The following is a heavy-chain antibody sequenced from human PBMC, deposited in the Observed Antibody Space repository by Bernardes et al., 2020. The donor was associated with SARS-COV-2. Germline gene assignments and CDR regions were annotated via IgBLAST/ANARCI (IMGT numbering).Heavy chain of an antibody. CDR1: GGSISSHQ. J-gene: IGHJ5*02. V-gene: IGHV4-59*08. CDR2: VDYSGTT. CDR3: ARRINMGTPSPDQNNWLDP. Sequence: SETLSLTCTVSGGSISSHQWNWIRQSPGRGLEWIANVDYSGTTLYNPALASRATISVDTSRNQFSLKLSSVTAADTATYYCARRINMGTPSPDQNNWLDPWGQGTLVTVSS. D-gene: IGHD3-3*02.